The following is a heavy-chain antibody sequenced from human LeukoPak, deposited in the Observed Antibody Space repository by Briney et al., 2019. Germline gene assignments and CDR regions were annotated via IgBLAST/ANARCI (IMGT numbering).Heavy chain of an antibody. CDR1: GFTFSSYG. V-gene: IGHV3-30*02. CDR2: IRDDGSDK. D-gene: IGHD6-19*01. J-gene: IGHJ4*02. CDR3: ARDSTGWYYHY. Sequence: GGSLRLSCASSGFTFSSYGMYWVRQAPDKGLEWVAFIRDDGSDKYYTGSVKGRLTISRDNSKNTLYLQMNSLRAEDTAVYYCARDSTGWYYHYWGQGTLVTVSS.